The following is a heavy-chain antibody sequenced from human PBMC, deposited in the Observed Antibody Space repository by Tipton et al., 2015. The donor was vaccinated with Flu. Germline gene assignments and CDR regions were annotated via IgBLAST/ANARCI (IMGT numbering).Heavy chain of an antibody. J-gene: IGHJ4*02. D-gene: IGHD2-21*01. CDR1: GFSFSSYW. CDR2: IKQDGSEK. CDR3: AAFCGGDCYILNY. Sequence: SLRLSCAASGFSFSSYWMSWVRQAPGKGLEWVANIKQDGSEKHYVDSVKGRFTISRDNAKKSLYLQMNSLRAEDTAVYYCAAFCGGDCYILNYWGQGTLVTVSS. V-gene: IGHV3-7*03.